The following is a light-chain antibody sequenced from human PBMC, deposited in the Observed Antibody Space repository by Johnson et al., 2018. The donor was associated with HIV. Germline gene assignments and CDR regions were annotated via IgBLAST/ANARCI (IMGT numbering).Light chain of an antibody. CDR1: NSNIGSNY. J-gene: IGLJ1*01. CDR2: DNN. CDR3: GTWDSRLTAGHV. V-gene: IGLV1-51*01. Sequence: QSVLTQPPSVSAAPGQKVTISCSGSNSNIGSNYVSWYQQLPGTAPKLLIYDNNKRPSEIPDRISGSKSGTSATLGITRLQTGDEADDYCGTWDSRLTAGHVFGSGTKATLL.